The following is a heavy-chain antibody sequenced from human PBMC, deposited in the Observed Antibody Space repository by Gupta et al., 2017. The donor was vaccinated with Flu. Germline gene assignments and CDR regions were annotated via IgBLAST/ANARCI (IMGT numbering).Heavy chain of an antibody. CDR3: VRDRLYSYSSEPYAGNWLTP. Sequence: EVRLVESGGGLAKPGGSLRLSCAASGFAFSSYSMNWVRQAPGKGLEWVASISGGSTYIYYADSVKGRFAISRDNIKNSMSLQMDSLRADDTAVYYCVRDRLYSYSSEPYAGNWLTPWGQGTLVTVSS. D-gene: IGHD2-21*01. CDR2: ISGGSTYI. V-gene: IGHV3-21*02. J-gene: IGHJ5*02. CDR1: GFAFSSYS.